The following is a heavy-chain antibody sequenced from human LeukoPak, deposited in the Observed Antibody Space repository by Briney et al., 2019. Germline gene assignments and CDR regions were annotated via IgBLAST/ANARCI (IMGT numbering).Heavy chain of an antibody. CDR3: ASTQTFDY. J-gene: IGHJ4*02. CDR1: GFTFSDSA. V-gene: IGHV3-23*01. Sequence: PGGSLRLSCAASGFTFSDSAMTWVRQAPGKGLDWVSLISFSGANTYYADSVKGRFTISRDNSKDTLFLQMNSLRVEDTAVYHCASTQTFDYWGQGTLVTVPS. CDR2: ISFSGANT.